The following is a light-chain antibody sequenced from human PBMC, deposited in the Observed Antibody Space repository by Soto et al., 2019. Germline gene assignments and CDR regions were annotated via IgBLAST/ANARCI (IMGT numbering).Light chain of an antibody. CDR2: NDG. J-gene: IGLJ3*02. V-gene: IGLV3-21*02. Sequence: VLTQPPSVSVAPGQTARITCGGNNIGSKSVHWYQQKPGQAPILVVYNDGDRPSGIPERFSGSKSGNTATLTISRVAAGDEADYYCHVWDSSSDHWVFGGGTKLTVL. CDR3: HVWDSSSDHWV. CDR1: NIGSKS.